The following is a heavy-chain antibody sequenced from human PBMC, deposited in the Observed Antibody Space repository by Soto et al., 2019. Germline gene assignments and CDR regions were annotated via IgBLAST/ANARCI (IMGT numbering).Heavy chain of an antibody. CDR1: GVSISSKNFY. CDR2: LYSGST. Sequence: SETRSLTCTVSGVSISSKNFYWGWIRQSPGKGLEWIGTLYSGSTFSSLSLKNRVTISVDTSKNQVSLKLRSVAAADTAIYYCATTRGIAVGGSFDYWGQGIQVTVS. V-gene: IGHV4-39*01. CDR3: ATTRGIAVGGSFDY. J-gene: IGHJ4*02. D-gene: IGHD6-19*01.